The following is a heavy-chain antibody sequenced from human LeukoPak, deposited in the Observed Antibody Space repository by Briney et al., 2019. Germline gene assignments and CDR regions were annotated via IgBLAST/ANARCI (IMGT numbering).Heavy chain of an antibody. CDR1: GFTFTSSA. V-gene: IGHV1-58*01. CDR2: IVVGSGNT. CDR3: AASPDYYDSSGYSYYFDY. J-gene: IGHJ4*02. Sequence: SVKVSCKASGFTFTSSAVQWVRQARGQRLEWIGWIVVGSGNTNYAQKFQERVTITRDMSTSTAYMELRSLRSEDTAVYYCAASPDYYDSSGYSYYFDYWGQGTLVTVSS. D-gene: IGHD3-22*01.